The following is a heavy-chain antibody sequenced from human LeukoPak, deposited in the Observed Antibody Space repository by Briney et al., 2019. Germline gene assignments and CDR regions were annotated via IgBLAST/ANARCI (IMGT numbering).Heavy chain of an antibody. Sequence: PGGSLTLSCAASGFAFRDYWMNWVRQAPGKGLEWVANINLGGSVILYVDSVKGRFTASRDNAENSVSLQMNSLRAEDTAVYYCAAWGLHNYWGQGTLVTVSS. CDR2: INLGGSVI. J-gene: IGHJ4*02. D-gene: IGHD1-26*01. V-gene: IGHV3-7*01. CDR1: GFAFRDYW. CDR3: AAWGLHNY.